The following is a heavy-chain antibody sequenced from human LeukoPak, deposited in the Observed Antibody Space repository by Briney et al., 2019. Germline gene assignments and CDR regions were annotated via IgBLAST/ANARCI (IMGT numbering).Heavy chain of an antibody. CDR2: INPSGGST. J-gene: IGHJ4*02. CDR3: AVNYDSSGYYPNFDY. D-gene: IGHD3-22*01. Sequence: ASVKVSCKASGYTFTSYYMHWVRQAPGQGLEWMGIINPSGGSTSYAQKFQGRVTMTRDTSTSTVYMELSSLRSEDTAVYYCAVNYDSSGYYPNFDYWGQGTLVTVSS. V-gene: IGHV1-46*01. CDR1: GYTFTSYY.